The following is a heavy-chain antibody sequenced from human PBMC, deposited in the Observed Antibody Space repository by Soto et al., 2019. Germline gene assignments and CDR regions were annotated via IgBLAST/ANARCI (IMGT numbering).Heavy chain of an antibody. CDR1: GFTFSSYS. CDR2: ISSSSSTI. J-gene: IGHJ3*02. V-gene: IGHV3-48*01. Sequence: GGSLRLSCAASGFTFSSYSMNWVRQAPGKGLEWVSYISSSSSTIYYADSVKGRFTISRDNAKNSLYLQMNSLRAEDTAVYYCAREPMGAFDIWGQGTMVTVSS. CDR3: AREPMGAFDI. D-gene: IGHD3-10*01.